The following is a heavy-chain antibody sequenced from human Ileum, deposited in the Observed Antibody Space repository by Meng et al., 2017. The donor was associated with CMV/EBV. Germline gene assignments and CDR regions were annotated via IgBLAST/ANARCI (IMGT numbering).Heavy chain of an antibody. CDR2: ISGSGGST. V-gene: IGHV3-23*01. J-gene: IGHJ4*02. CDR3: AKDKLADRYCSSTSCHMRGDY. Sequence: GESLKISCAASGFTSSSYAMSWVRQAPGKGLEWVPAISGSGGSTYYADSVKGRFTISRDNSKNTLYLQMNSLRAEDTAVYYGAKDKLADRYCSSTSCHMRGDYWGQGTLVTVSS. D-gene: IGHD2-2*02. CDR1: GFTSSSYA.